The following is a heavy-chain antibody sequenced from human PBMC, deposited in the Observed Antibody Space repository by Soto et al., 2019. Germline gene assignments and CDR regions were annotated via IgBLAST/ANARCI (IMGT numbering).Heavy chain of an antibody. J-gene: IGHJ4*02. Sequence: EVQLVESGGGLVQPGGSLRLSCAASGFTVSSNYMSWVRQAPGKGLEWVSVIYSGGSTYYADSVKGRFTISRDNSKNTLYLQMNSLSAEDTAGYYCAREFSYGSFDYWGQGTLVTVSS. CDR3: AREFSYGSFDY. CDR2: IYSGGST. CDR1: GFTVSSNY. V-gene: IGHV3-66*01. D-gene: IGHD5-18*01.